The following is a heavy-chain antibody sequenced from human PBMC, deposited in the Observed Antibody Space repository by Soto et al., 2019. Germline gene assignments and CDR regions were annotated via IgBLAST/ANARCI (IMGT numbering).Heavy chain of an antibody. J-gene: IGHJ6*02. CDR1: GFTFSSYG. V-gene: IGHV3-30*03. Sequence: QVQLVESGGGVVQPGRSLRLSCAASGFTFSSYGMHWVRQAPGKGLEWVAVISYDGTNKYYADSVKGRFTISRDNSKNTLYLQRNTLRAEDTAVYYCATDLLSPGRAYAMDAWGQGTTVTVSS. CDR2: ISYDGTNK. CDR3: ATDLLSPGRAYAMDA.